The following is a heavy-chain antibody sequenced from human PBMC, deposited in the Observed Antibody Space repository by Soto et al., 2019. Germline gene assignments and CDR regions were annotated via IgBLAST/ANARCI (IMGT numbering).Heavy chain of an antibody. D-gene: IGHD5-18*01. Sequence: SETLSLTCTVSGASISSYYWSWIRQPAGKGLEYIGRIYSSGSTNYNPALKSRVTMSLDTSKNQFSLKLSSVTAADTAVYYCARGYGDYVDYWGPGTLVTVSS. V-gene: IGHV4-4*07. CDR2: IYSSGST. CDR1: GASISSYY. J-gene: IGHJ4*02. CDR3: ARGYGDYVDY.